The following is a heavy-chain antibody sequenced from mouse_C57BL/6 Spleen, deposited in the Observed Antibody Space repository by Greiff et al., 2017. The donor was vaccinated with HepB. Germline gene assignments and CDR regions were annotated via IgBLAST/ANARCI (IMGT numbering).Heavy chain of an antibody. D-gene: IGHD2-1*01. Sequence: QVQLKQSGPELVKPGASVKISCKASGYAFSSSWMNWVKQRPGKGLEWIGRIYPGDGDTNYNGKFKGKATLTADKSSSTAYMQLSSLTSEDSAVYFCAKGNSRYYAMDYWGQGTSVTVSS. CDR2: IYPGDGDT. V-gene: IGHV1-82*01. J-gene: IGHJ4*01. CDR1: GYAFSSSW. CDR3: AKGNSRYYAMDY.